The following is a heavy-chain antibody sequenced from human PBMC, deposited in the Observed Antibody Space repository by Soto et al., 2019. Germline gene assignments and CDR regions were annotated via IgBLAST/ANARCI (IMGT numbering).Heavy chain of an antibody. V-gene: IGHV4-34*12. D-gene: IGHD3-16*01. CDR1: GASLGGFH. CDR3: ARSPLGYDYVRQTWREVGDSFDI. CDR2: LIHGGST. J-gene: IGHJ3*02. Sequence: SETLSLTCAIYGASLGGFHWTWLRQAPGKGLEWXVELIHGGSTNYNPSLKGRVSFSLDTSKNQFSLHLMSVTAADTAVYYCARSPLGYDYVRQTWREVGDSFDIWGRGTLVTVSS.